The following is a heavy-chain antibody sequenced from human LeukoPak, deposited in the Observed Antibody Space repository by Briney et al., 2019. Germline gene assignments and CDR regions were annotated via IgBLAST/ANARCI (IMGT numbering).Heavy chain of an antibody. V-gene: IGHV3-21*01. J-gene: IGHJ4*02. CDR3: ARVLHKRNYDSSDYYGY. Sequence: GGSLRLSCAASGFTFTTYSFNWVRQAPGKGLEWVSSIGTSSSYIYYADSVKGRFTIARDNAKNSLYLQMTSLRAEDTAVYYCARVLHKRNYDSSDYYGYWGQGILVTVSS. CDR2: IGTSSSYI. CDR1: GFTFTTYS. D-gene: IGHD3-22*01.